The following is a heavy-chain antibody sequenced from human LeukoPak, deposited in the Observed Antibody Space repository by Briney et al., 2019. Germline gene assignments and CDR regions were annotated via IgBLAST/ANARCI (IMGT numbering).Heavy chain of an antibody. CDR2: IYYSGST. CDR3: ASTSPTYCGGDCYGAFDI. Sequence: SETLSLACTVSGGSISSGDSYWSWIRRPPGKGLEWIGYIYYSGSTCYNPSLKSRVTISVDTSKNQFSLKLSSVTAADTAVYYCASTSPTYCGGDCYGAFDIWGQGTMVTVSS. J-gene: IGHJ3*02. CDR1: GGSISSGDSY. D-gene: IGHD2-21*02. V-gene: IGHV4-30-4*01.